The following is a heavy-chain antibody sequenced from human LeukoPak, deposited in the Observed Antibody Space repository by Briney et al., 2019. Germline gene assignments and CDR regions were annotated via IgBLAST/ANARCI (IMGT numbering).Heavy chain of an antibody. D-gene: IGHD6-13*01. J-gene: IGHJ2*01. CDR2: IKQDGSEK. CDR3: ARDEVCHSVAGTQVCGYCRF. Sequence: AGGSLRLSCAASGFTFTKFWMSWVRPAPGKGLEWVANIKQDGSEKYYVDSVKGRFTVSRDNSKNTLYLQMNSLRPEDTAVYYCARDEVCHSVAGTQVCGYCRFWGRGTLISVSS. V-gene: IGHV3-7*01. CDR1: GFTFTKFW.